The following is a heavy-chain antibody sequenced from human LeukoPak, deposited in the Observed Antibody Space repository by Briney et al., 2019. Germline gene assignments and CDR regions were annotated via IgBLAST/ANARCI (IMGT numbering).Heavy chain of an antibody. D-gene: IGHD1-20*01. CDR2: TYYRSKWYN. V-gene: IGHV6-1*01. CDR1: GDSVSSNSAA. CDR3: ASGRVTITGTVPFDY. Sequence: SQTLSLTCAISGDSVSSNSAAWNWIRQSPSRGLEWLGRTYYRSKWYNDYAVSVKSRITINPDTSKNQFSLQLNSVTPEDTAVYYCASGRVTITGTVPFDYWGQGTLVTVSS. J-gene: IGHJ4*02.